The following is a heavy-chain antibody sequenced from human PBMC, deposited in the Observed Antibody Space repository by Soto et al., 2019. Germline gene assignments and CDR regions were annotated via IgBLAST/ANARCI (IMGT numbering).Heavy chain of an antibody. D-gene: IGHD2-2*01. V-gene: IGHV1-3*01. J-gene: IGHJ5*02. Sequence: QVQLVQSGAEVKKPGASVKVSCKASGYTFTSYAMHWVRQAPGQRLEWMGWINAGNGNTKYSQKFQGRVTITRDTSARTAHMELSSLRSEDTAVYYCAREGWVVPAANNWFDPWAQGTLVTVSS. CDR3: AREGWVVPAANNWFDP. CDR2: INAGNGNT. CDR1: GYTFTSYA.